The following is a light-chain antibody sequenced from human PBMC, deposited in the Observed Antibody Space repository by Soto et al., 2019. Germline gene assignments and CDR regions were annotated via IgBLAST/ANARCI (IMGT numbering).Light chain of an antibody. CDR1: QSVSTPY. CDR2: STS. Sequence: ENVLTQSPDTLSLSPGERATLSCRASQSVSTPYLAWYQQRPGQAPRLLIYSTSTRASGIPDRFSGSGSGTDYTLTISRLEHEDFAVYYCQQYGSSLRTFGQGTKVEIK. CDR3: QQYGSSLRT. J-gene: IGKJ1*01. V-gene: IGKV3-20*01.